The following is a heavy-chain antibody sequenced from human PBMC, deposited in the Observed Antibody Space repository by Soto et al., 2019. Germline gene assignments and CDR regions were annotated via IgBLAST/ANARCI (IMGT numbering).Heavy chain of an antibody. CDR3: ARFAKEENPKLESWYAFDF. V-gene: IGHV4-31*03. CDR1: GGSIRSGGYF. D-gene: IGHD6-13*01. Sequence: SETLSLTCTVSGGSIRSGGYFWSWVRQQPGKGLEWIGHIYYRGGTSYNPSLESRVAMSVDTPKNEFTLKVNSVTAADTAIYYCARFAKEENPKLESWYAFDFWGRGTLVTVSS. J-gene: IGHJ4*02. CDR2: IYYRGGT.